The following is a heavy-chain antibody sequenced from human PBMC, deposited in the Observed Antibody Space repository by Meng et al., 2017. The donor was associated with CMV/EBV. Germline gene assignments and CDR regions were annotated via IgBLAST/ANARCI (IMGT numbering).Heavy chain of an antibody. CDR2: ISAYNGNT. Sequence: ISWVRQAPGQGLEWMGWISAYNGNTNYAQKLQGRVTMTTDTSTSTAYMELRSLRSDDTAVYYCARDTLYYYDSSGYYKDYYYGMDVWGQGTTVTVSS. J-gene: IGHJ6*02. V-gene: IGHV1-18*01. CDR3: ARDTLYYYDSSGYYKDYYYGMDV. D-gene: IGHD3-22*01.